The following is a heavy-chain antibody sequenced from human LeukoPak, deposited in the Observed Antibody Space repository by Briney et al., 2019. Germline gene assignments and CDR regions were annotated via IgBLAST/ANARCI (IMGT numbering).Heavy chain of an antibody. V-gene: IGHV4-61*02. D-gene: IGHD3-3*01. Sequence: PSQTLSLTCTVSGGSISSGRYYWSWIRQPAGKGLEWIGRISTSGRTNYNPSLKSRVTISVDTSKNQFSLKLSSVTAADTAVYYCARDRNYDFWSGYYQEAFDIWGQGTMVTVSS. CDR1: GGSISSGRYY. J-gene: IGHJ3*02. CDR3: ARDRNYDFWSGYYQEAFDI. CDR2: ISTSGRT.